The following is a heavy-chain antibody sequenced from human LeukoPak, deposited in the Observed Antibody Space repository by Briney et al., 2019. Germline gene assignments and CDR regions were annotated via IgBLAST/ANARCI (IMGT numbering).Heavy chain of an antibody. CDR1: GGPFSGYY. CDR3: ARWKYVDYERTFDY. Sequence: SETLSLTCAVYGGPFSGYYWSWIRQPPGKGLEWIGEINHSGSTNYNPSLKSRVTISVDTSKNQFSLKLTSATAADTAIYFCARWKYVDYERTFDYWGQGTLVTVSS. D-gene: IGHD4-17*01. J-gene: IGHJ4*02. V-gene: IGHV4-34*01. CDR2: INHSGST.